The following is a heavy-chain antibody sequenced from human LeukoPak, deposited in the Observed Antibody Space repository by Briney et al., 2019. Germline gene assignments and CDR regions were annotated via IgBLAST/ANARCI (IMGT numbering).Heavy chain of an antibody. CDR1: RFTFSYFA. V-gene: IGHV3-30*03. Sequence: PGGSLRLSCAASRFTFSYFAMHWVRQAPGKGLEWVAVLSDDGSNKFYADSVKGRFTISRDNSKNTLYLQMNSLRAEDTAVYYCARDLGRTFDYWGQGTLVTVSS. CDR2: LSDDGSNK. CDR3: ARDLGRTFDY. J-gene: IGHJ4*02.